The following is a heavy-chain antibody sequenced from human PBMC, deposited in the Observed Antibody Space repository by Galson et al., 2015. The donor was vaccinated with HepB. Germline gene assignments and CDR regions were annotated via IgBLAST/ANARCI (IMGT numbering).Heavy chain of an antibody. D-gene: IGHD3-9*01. J-gene: IGHJ6*02. CDR1: GFTFSSYA. Sequence: SLRLSCAASGFTFSSYAMHWVRQAPGKGLEWVAVISYDGSNKYYADSVKGRFTISRDNSKNTLYLQMNSLRAEDTAVYYCARDYDILTGPYYYYGMDVWGQGTTVTVSS. V-gene: IGHV3-30-3*01. CDR3: ARDYDILTGPYYYYGMDV. CDR2: ISYDGSNK.